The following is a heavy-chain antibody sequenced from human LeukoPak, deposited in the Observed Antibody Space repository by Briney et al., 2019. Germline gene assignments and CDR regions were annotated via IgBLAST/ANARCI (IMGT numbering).Heavy chain of an antibody. CDR1: GFTFSSYS. CDR3: TRRSTI. CDR2: IKAKIHGETI. V-gene: IGHV3-15*01. D-gene: IGHD5-24*01. J-gene: IGHJ4*02. Sequence: PGGSLRLSCAASGFTFSSYSMNWVRQAPGKGLEWVARIKAKIHGETIDYAAPVRGRFIISRDDSRNTVYLQMSSLKFEDTAMYYCTRRSTIWGRGTRVTVSS.